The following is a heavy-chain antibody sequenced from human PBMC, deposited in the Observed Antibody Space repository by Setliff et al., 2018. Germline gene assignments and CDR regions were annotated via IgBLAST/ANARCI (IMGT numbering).Heavy chain of an antibody. D-gene: IGHD4-17*01. CDR1: GGSISDYY. CDR2: IYPSGST. CDR3: ARDRPDHYEGAFDI. Sequence: SETLSLTCTVSGGSISDYYWSWVWQPTGKGLEWIGRIYPSGSTNYNPSLKSRVTISLDRSKNQFSLELSSVTAADTAVYYCARDRPDHYEGAFDIWGQGTMVTVSS. J-gene: IGHJ3*02. V-gene: IGHV4-4*07.